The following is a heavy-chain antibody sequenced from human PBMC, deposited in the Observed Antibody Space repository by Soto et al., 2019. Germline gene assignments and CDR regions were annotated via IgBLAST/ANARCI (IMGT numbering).Heavy chain of an antibody. D-gene: IGHD4-17*01. J-gene: IGHJ6*02. CDR2: IYRNDNK. Sequence: QITLKESGPTLVKPTQTLTLTCTVSGFSLRTSGVGGGWIRQPPGKSLEWRALIYRNDNKLYSPSLQSRLTITKDTSKNNVVLTLTNMDPVDPGTYYWAHYPGYGDSDFYYFGVDVWGQGTPVTVSS. CDR1: GFSLRTSGVG. CDR3: AHYPGYGDSDFYYFGVDV. V-gene: IGHV2-5*01.